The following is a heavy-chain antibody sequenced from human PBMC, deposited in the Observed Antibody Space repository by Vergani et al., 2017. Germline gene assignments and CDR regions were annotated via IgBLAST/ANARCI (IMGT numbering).Heavy chain of an antibody. V-gene: IGHV3-21*04. CDR3: AKDNLAARLGY. J-gene: IGHJ4*02. Sequence: VQLQESGPGLVKPSETLSLTCAVSGFSIDNGYYWDWIRQPPGKWLEWVSSISSSGSYIFYADSVKGRFTISRDNAKNSLYLQMNSLRAEDTAVYYCAKDNLAARLGYWGQGTLVTVSS. CDR2: ISSSGSYI. CDR1: GFSIDNGYY. D-gene: IGHD6-6*01.